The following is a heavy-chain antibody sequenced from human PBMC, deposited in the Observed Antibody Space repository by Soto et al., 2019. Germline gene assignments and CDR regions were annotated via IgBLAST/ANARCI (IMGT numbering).Heavy chain of an antibody. CDR2: IYYSGST. D-gene: IGHD3-3*01. V-gene: IGHV4-31*03. Sequence: PSETLSLTCTVSGGSISSGGYYWSWIRQHPXKGLEWIGYIYYSGSTYYNPSLKSRVTISVDTPKNQFSLKLSSVTAADTAVYYCARAPPYYDFWSGYPGLFDYWGQGTLVTVSS. CDR3: ARAPPYYDFWSGYPGLFDY. CDR1: GGSISSGGYY. J-gene: IGHJ4*02.